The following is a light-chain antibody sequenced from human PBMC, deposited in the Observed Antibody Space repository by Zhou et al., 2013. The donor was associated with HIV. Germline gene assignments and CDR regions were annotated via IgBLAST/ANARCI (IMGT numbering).Light chain of an antibody. CDR1: QSLLHSNGYYY. J-gene: IGKJ4*01. V-gene: IGKV2-28*01. CDR2: LGS. Sequence: DIVMTQSPLSLPVTPGEPASISCRSSQSLLHSNGYYYLDWYLQKPGQSPQLLIHLGSYRASGVPDRFSGSGSGTNFTLKISRVEAEDVGVYYCMQALQTPLTFGGGTKVEIK. CDR3: MQALQTPLT.